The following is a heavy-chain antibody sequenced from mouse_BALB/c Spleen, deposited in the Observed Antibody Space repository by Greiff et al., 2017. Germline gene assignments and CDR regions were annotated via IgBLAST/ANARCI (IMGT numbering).Heavy chain of an antibody. Sequence: VQLQQSGPDLVKPSQSLSLTCTVTGYSITSGYSWHWIRQFPGNKLEWMGYIHYSGSTNYNPSLKSRISSTRDTSKNQFFLQLNSVTTEDTATYYCALYRSWYFDVWGAGTTVTVSS. CDR2: IHYSGST. J-gene: IGHJ1*01. D-gene: IGHD2-14*01. CDR3: ALYRSWYFDV. CDR1: GYSITSGYS. V-gene: IGHV3-1*02.